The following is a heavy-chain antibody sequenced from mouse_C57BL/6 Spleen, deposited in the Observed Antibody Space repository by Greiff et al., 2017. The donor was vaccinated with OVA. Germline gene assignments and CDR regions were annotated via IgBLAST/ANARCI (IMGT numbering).Heavy chain of an antibody. V-gene: IGHV1-50*01. D-gene: IGHD4-1*02. CDR2: IDPSDSYT. CDR1: GYTFTSYW. CDR3: ARREVNWDYFDD. Sequence: QVQLQQPGAELVKPGASVKLSCKASGYTFTSYWMQWVKQRPGQGLEWIGEIDPSDSYTNYNQKFKGKATLTVDTSSSTAYMQLSSLTSEDSAVYYCARREVNWDYFDDWGQGTTLTVSS. J-gene: IGHJ2*01.